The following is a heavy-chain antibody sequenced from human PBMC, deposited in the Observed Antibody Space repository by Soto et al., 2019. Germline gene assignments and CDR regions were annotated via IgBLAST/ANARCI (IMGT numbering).Heavy chain of an antibody. CDR2: ISYDGSNK. Sequence: GGSLRLSCAASGFTFSTYGMHWVRQVSGKGLKWVAVISYDGSNKYHADSPKGRLTISRDNSKNTLYLQMNSLRAEDTAVSYCAKVDGNISERGYYFDSWGQGTVVTVSS. J-gene: IGHJ4*02. D-gene: IGHD5-12*01. V-gene: IGHV3-30*18. CDR3: AKVDGNISERGYYFDS. CDR1: GFTFSTYG.